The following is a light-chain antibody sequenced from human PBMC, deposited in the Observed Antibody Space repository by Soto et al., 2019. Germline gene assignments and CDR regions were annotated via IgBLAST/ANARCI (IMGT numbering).Light chain of an antibody. Sequence: DTVMTQSPLSLTVTPGESASISCRSSQSLLHSIGYNYLDWYLQRPGQSPQLLIYLGSNRASGVPDRFSGSGSGTNFTLKISRVEADDVGVYYCMQGLQTPTFGQGTKWISN. V-gene: IGKV2-28*01. J-gene: IGKJ1*01. CDR2: LGS. CDR1: QSLLHSIGYNY. CDR3: MQGLQTPT.